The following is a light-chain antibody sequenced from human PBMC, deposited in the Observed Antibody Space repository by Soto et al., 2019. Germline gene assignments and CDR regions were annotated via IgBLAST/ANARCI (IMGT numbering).Light chain of an antibody. Sequence: DIHMTQSPSSVSASGGDRVTITCRASQSISSYLNWYQQKPGKAPKLLIYAASSLQSGVPSRFSGSGSGADFTLTISSLQPDDFATYYCQQYDSVLGTFGPGTKVDIK. J-gene: IGKJ1*01. CDR1: QSISSY. V-gene: IGKV1-39*01. CDR3: QQYDSVLGT. CDR2: AAS.